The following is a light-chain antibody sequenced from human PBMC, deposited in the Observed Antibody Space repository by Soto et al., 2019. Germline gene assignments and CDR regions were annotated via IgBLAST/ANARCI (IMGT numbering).Light chain of an antibody. CDR1: KLGDKY. Sequence: SYELTQPPSVSVSPGQTASITCSGDKLGDKYACWYQQKPGQSPVLVIYQDSKRPSGIPERFSGSNSGNTATLTISGTQAMDEADYYCQAWDSSTAVFGVGTQLIVL. V-gene: IGLV3-1*01. J-gene: IGLJ2*01. CDR2: QDS. CDR3: QAWDSSTAV.